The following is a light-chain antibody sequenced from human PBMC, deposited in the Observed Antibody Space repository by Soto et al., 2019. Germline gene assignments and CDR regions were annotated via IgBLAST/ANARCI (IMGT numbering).Light chain of an antibody. J-gene: IGKJ4*01. CDR2: AAS. Sequence: DIQMTQSPSFVSASVGDRVTITCRASQGISSWLAWYQHKPGRAPKLLIHAASSLESGVPSRFSGSGSGTDFTLIISSLQPEDFATYYCQQTTSFPLTFGGGTKVETK. CDR1: QGISSW. V-gene: IGKV1-12*01. CDR3: QQTTSFPLT.